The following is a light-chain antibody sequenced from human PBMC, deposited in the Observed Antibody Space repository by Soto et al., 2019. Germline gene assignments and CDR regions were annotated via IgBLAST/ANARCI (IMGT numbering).Light chain of an antibody. J-gene: IGLJ1*01. CDR2: EGT. Sequence: QSALAQPASVSGSPGQSITISCSGTTSDVGGYNLVSWYQQHTAKAPKLLIYEGTQRPSGVSSRFSGSKSGNTASLTISGLQAEDEADYSCCSYASSSYYVFGNGTKVTVL. CDR3: CSYASSSYYV. V-gene: IGLV2-23*01. CDR1: TSDVGGYNL.